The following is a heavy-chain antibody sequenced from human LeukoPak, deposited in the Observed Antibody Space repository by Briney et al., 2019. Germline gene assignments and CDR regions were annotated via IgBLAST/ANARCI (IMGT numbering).Heavy chain of an antibody. D-gene: IGHD1-26*01. CDR2: ISYDGSNK. V-gene: IGHV3-30-3*01. CDR1: GFTFSSYA. CDR3: ARVRSYRGSTYFDY. Sequence: GGSLRLSCAASGFTFSSYAMHWVRQAPGKGLEWVAVISYDGSNKYYADSVKGRFTSSRDNSKNTLYLQMNSLRAEDTAVYYCARVRSYRGSTYFDYWGQGTLVTVSS. J-gene: IGHJ4*02.